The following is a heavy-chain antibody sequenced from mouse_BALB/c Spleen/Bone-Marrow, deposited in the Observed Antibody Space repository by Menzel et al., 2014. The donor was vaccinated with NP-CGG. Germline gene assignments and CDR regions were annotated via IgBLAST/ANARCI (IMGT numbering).Heavy chain of an antibody. V-gene: IGHV4-1*02. J-gene: IGHJ2*01. CDR1: GFDFSRYW. CDR3: ARQGYFGRSDY. D-gene: IGHD1-1*01. Sequence: EVQLVESGGGLVQPGGSLKLSCAASGFDFSRYWMSWVRQAPGKGLEWIGEINPHSSTINYTPSLKDEFIISRDNAKNTLYLQMSKVRSEDTALYYCARQGYFGRSDYWGQGTTLTVSS. CDR2: INPHSSTI.